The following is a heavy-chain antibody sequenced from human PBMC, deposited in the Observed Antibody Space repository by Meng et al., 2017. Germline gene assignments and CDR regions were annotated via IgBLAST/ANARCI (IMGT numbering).Heavy chain of an antibody. CDR2: IIHIFGTA. CDR3: AYGGAYGDYVFGAFDI. V-gene: IGHV1-69*01. Sequence: QVALVQVGAEGEKHGCSVTVSCKASGGTISSYAISWVGQAPGQGLVWMGGIIHIFGTANYAQQFQGRVTITADESTSTAYMELSSLRSEDTAVYYCAYGGAYGDYVFGAFDIWGQGTMVTVSS. D-gene: IGHD4-17*01. CDR1: GGTISSYA. J-gene: IGHJ3*02.